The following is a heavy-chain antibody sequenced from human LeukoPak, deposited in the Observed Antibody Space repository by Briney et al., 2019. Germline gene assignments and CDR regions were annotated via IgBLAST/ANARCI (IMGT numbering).Heavy chain of an antibody. Sequence: GGSLRLSCVASELTFNIYWMHWVRQAPGKGLVWVSRINTDGSSTTYADSVKGRFTVSRDNAKNTLHLQMSSLRAEDTAVYVCARSKYGAFDIWGQWTMVTVSS. CDR2: INTDGSST. V-gene: IGHV3-74*03. D-gene: IGHD2-2*01. CDR1: ELTFNIYW. CDR3: ARSKYGAFDI. J-gene: IGHJ3*02.